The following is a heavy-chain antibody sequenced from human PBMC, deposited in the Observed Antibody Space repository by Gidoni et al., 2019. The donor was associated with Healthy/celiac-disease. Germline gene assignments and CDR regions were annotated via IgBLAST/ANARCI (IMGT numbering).Heavy chain of an antibody. J-gene: IGHJ4*02. V-gene: IGHV3-9*01. D-gene: IGHD3-22*01. CDR1: GFTFVDYA. CDR2: ISWNSGSI. Sequence: EVQLVESGGGLVQPGRSLRLSCAASGFTFVDYAMHWVRQAPGKGLEWVSGISWNSGSIGYADSVKGRFTISRDNAKNSLYLQMNSLRAEDTALYYCAKDAPPHSSGYYYEGYYFDYWGQGTLVTVSS. CDR3: AKDAPPHSSGYYYEGYYFDY.